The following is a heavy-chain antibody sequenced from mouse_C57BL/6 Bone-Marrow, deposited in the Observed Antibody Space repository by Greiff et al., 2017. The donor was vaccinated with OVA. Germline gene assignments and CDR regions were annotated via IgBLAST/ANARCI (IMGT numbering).Heavy chain of an antibody. CDR1: GYSITSGYY. V-gene: IGHV3-6*01. CDR3: ARDRHHYYAMDY. CDR2: ISYDGSN. J-gene: IGHJ4*01. Sequence: EVQLQESGPGLVKPSQSLSLTCSVTGYSITSGYYWNWIRQFPGNKLEWMGYISYDGSNNYNPSLKNRISITRDTSKNQFFLKLNSVTTEDTATYYCARDRHHYYAMDYWGQGTSVTVSS.